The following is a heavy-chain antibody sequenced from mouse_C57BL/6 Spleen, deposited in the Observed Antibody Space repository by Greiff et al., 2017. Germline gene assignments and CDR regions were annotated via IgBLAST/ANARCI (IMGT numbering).Heavy chain of an antibody. CDR2: IDPSDSET. D-gene: IGHD2-4*01. J-gene: IGHJ3*01. CDR1: GYTFTSYW. CDR3: ARSRIYYDYDEDFAY. V-gene: IGHV1-52*01. Sequence: QVQLKQPGAELVRPGSSVKLSCKASGYTFTSYWMHWVKQRPIQGLEWIGNIDPSDSETHYNQKFKDKATLTVDKSSSTAYMQLSSLTSEDSAVYYCARSRIYYDYDEDFAYWGQGTLVTVSA.